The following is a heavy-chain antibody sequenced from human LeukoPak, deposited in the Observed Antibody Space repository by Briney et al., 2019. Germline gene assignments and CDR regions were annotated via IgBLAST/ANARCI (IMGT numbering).Heavy chain of an antibody. D-gene: IGHD3-22*01. CDR3: ARDRGWGSSGYFDY. CDR1: GFTFSSYA. Sequence: GGSLRLSCAASGFTFSSYAMHWVRQAPGKGLEWVAVISYDGSNKYYADSVKGRLTISRDNSKNTLYLQMNSLRAEDTAVYYCARDRGWGSSGYFDYWGQGTLVTVSS. CDR2: ISYDGSNK. V-gene: IGHV3-30*04. J-gene: IGHJ4*02.